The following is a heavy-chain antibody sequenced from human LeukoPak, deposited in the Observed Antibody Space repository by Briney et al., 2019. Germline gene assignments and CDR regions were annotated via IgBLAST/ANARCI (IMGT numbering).Heavy chain of an antibody. Sequence: GGSLRLSCAASGFNFSSYWMTWVRQAPGKGLEWVANMFQTGNGEYYADSVKGRFTISRDNAKNSLYLQMNSLRAEDTAVYYCARDPLRRFDYWGQGTLVTVSS. J-gene: IGHJ4*02. CDR3: ARDPLRRFDY. D-gene: IGHD4-17*01. CDR2: MFQTGNGE. V-gene: IGHV3-7*01. CDR1: GFNFSSYW.